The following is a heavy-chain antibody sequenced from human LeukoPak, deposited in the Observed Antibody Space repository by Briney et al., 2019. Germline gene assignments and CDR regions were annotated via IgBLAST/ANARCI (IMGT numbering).Heavy chain of an antibody. CDR1: GFTFSDYY. CDR3: AKGNHRYSYGPFDY. D-gene: IGHD5-18*01. J-gene: IGHJ4*02. V-gene: IGHV3-23*01. Sequence: PGGSLRLSCAASGFTFSDYYMSWIRQAPGKGLEWVSAISGSGGSTYYADSVKGRFTISRDNSKNTLYLQMNSLRAEDTAVYYCAKGNHRYSYGPFDYWGQGTLVTVSS. CDR2: ISGSGGST.